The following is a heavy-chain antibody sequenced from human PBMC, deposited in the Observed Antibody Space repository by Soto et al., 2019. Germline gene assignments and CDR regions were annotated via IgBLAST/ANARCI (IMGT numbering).Heavy chain of an antibody. J-gene: IGHJ5*02. CDR2: ISHSGST. Sequence: QLQLQESGSGLVKPSQTLSLTCAVSGGSISSGGYSWGWIRQPPGKGMEWSGHISHSGSTYYNPPIKSRVTTSVDRSKNQSSLKLSSVTAADTAVYYCARVPGPWGQGTLVTVSS. V-gene: IGHV4-30-2*01. CDR1: GGSISSGGYS. CDR3: ARVPGP. D-gene: IGHD3-10*01.